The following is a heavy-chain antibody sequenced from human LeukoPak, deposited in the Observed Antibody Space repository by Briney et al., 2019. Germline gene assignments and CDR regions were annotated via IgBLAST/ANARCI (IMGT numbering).Heavy chain of an antibody. J-gene: IGHJ4*02. D-gene: IGHD3-22*01. CDR2: ISYDGSNK. CDR3: ARGLITMIVVD. V-gene: IGHV3-30-3*01. CDR1: GFTFSSYA. Sequence: GGSLRLSCAASGFTFSSYAMHWVRQAPGKGLEWVVVISYDGSNKYYADSVKGRFTISRDNSKNTLYLQMNSLRAEDTAVYYCARGLITMIVVDWGQGTLVTVSS.